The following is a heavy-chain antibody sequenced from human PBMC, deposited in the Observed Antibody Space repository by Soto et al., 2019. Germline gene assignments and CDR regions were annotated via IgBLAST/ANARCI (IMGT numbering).Heavy chain of an antibody. Sequence: GGSLRLSCAGSGFAFSSYGMYWVRQAPGKGLEWVAVVSYDGSNEFYADSVKGRFTISRDNSKNTLYLQMHSLRAEDTAVDYCAKDKXIAGAGRGNYYYYNMDVWGQGTTVTVSS. CDR3: AKDKXIAGAGRGNYYYYNMDV. CDR2: VSYDGSNE. CDR1: GFAFSSYG. V-gene: IGHV3-30*18. J-gene: IGHJ6*01. D-gene: IGHD6-19*01.